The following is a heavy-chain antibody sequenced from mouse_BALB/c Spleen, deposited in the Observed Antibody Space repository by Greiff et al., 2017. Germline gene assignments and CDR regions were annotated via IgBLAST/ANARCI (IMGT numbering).Heavy chain of an antibody. D-gene: IGHD1-1*01. CDR2: IWAGGST. Sequence: QVQLKESGPGLVAPSQSLSITCTVSGFSLTSYGVHWVRQPPGKGLEWLGVIWAGGSTNYNSALMSRLSISKDNSKSQVFLKMNSLQTDDTAMYYCARVGGSSYVNYYAMDYWGQGTSVTVSS. V-gene: IGHV2-9*02. CDR1: GFSLTSYG. J-gene: IGHJ4*01. CDR3: ARVGGSSYVNYYAMDY.